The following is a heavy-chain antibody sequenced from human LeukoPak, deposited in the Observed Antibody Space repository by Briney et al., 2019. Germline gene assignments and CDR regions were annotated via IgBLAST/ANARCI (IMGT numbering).Heavy chain of an antibody. CDR2: IYYSGST. J-gene: IGHJ4*02. Sequence: PSETLSLTCTVSGGSISSYYWSWIRQPPGKGLEWIGYIYYSGSTNYNPSLMGRVAISVDKSENHISLQLTSVTAADTAVYYCAREGGPYRPLDYSGQGTLVTVSS. CDR3: AREGGPYRPLDY. CDR1: GGSISSYY. V-gene: IGHV4-59*12.